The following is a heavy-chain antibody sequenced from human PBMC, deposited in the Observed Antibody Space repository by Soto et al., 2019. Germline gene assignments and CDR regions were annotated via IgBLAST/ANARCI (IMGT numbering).Heavy chain of an antibody. CDR3: TTDTLGWYFDY. D-gene: IGHD7-27*01. J-gene: IGHJ4*02. Sequence: GGSLRLSCAAAGFNFSNAWMNWVRQAPGKGLEWVGRIKSKTDGGTTDNAAPVKGRFTISRDDSKNTLYLQMNSLKTEDTAVYYCTTDTLGWYFDYWGQGTLVTVSS. CDR2: IKSKTDGGTT. V-gene: IGHV3-15*07. CDR1: GFNFSNAW.